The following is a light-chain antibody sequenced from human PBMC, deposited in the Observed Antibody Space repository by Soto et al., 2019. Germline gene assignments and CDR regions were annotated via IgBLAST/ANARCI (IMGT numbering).Light chain of an antibody. CDR2: GVS. Sequence: QSALTQPASVSGSPGQSITISCTGTSSDVGGYDYVAWYQQHPGKAPKLMIYGVSNRPSGASNRFSGSKSGNTASLTISGLQAEDEADYYCCSYTSTSTYVFGPGTKLTVL. CDR3: CSYTSTSTYV. CDR1: SSDVGGYDY. V-gene: IGLV2-14*01. J-gene: IGLJ1*01.